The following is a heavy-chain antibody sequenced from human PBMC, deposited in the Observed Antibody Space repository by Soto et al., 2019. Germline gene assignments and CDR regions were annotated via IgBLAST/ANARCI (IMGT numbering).Heavy chain of an antibody. CDR2: IYYSGST. V-gene: IGHV4-59*01. J-gene: IGHJ4*02. D-gene: IGHD6-19*01. Sequence: QVQLQESGPGLVKPSETLSLTCTVSGGSISSYYWSWIRQPPGKGLEWIGYIYYSGSTNYNPSLKSRDTIAVDTTKNPFTLQLSSVTAAETDVYSWESYVRGWYYFDYWGQGTLVTVSS. CDR3: ESYVRGWYYFDY. CDR1: GGSISSYY.